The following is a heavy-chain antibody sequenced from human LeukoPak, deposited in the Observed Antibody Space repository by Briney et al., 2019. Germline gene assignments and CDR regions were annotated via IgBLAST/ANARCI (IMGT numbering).Heavy chain of an antibody. Sequence: ASVKVSCKASGNSISNYAVSWVRQAPGQGFEWMGGIIPIFGTADYAQKFQGRVTITADRSTSTTYMALSSLKSEDTATYYCTTRACHAGGCSSSFYYYYGLHFWGQGTTVSVSS. V-gene: IGHV1-69*13. D-gene: IGHD3-16*01. CDR1: GNSISNYA. CDR2: IIPIFGTA. CDR3: TTRACHAGGCSSSFYYYYGLHF. J-gene: IGHJ6*02.